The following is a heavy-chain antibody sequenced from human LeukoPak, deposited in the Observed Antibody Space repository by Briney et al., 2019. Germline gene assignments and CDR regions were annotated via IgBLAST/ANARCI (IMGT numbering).Heavy chain of an antibody. CDR1: GYTFTGYY. CDR3: ARARGGGSSSGVGWFDP. J-gene: IGHJ5*02. D-gene: IGHD6-6*01. CDR2: INPNSGGT. Sequence: ASVKVSCKASGYTFTGYYMHWVRQAPGQGLEWMGWINPNSGGTNYAQKFQGRVTMTRDTSISTAYMELSRLRSDDTAVYYCARARGGGSSSGVGWFDPWGQGTLVTVSS. V-gene: IGHV1-2*02.